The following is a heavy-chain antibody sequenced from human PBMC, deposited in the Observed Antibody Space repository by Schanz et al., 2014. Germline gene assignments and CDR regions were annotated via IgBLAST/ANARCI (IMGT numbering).Heavy chain of an antibody. V-gene: IGHV4-31*03. Sequence: QVQLQESGPGLVKPSQTLSLTCTVSVGSVSSGGDYWSWIRQHPGKGLEWIGFISYSGSTYYNPSLKSRVTISVDTSKNQFSLNLSSATAADTAVYYCARDRGHGDLPGDIWGQGTMVTGSS. D-gene: IGHD4-17*01. J-gene: IGHJ3*02. CDR1: VGSVSSGGDY. CDR3: ARDRGHGDLPGDI. CDR2: ISYSGST.